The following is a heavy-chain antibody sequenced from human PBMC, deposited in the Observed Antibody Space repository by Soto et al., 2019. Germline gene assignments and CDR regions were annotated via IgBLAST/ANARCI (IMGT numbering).Heavy chain of an antibody. D-gene: IGHD3-10*01. J-gene: IGHJ4*02. CDR2: IYYSGST. V-gene: IGHV4-39*01. Sequence: QLQLQESGPGLVKPSETLSLTCTVSGGSISSSSYYWGWIRQPPGKGLEWIGSIYYSGSTYYNPSLKSRVTISVDTSKNQFSLKLSSVTAADTAVYYCARQIYGSGSYYPNQIDYWGQGTLVTVSS. CDR1: GGSISSSSYY. CDR3: ARQIYGSGSYYPNQIDY.